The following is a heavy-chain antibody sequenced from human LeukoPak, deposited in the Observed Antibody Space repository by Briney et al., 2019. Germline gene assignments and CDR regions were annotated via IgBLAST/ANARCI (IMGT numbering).Heavy chain of an antibody. D-gene: IGHD3-10*01. J-gene: IGHJ5*02. CDR1: GGSISSGGYS. V-gene: IGHV4-30-2*01. Sequence: SQTLSPTCAVSGGSISSGGYSWSWIRQPPGKGLEWIGYIYHSGSTYYNPSLKSRVTISVDRSKNQFSLKLSSVTAADTAVYYCARANVLLWFGELSNWFDPWGQGTLVTVSS. CDR2: IYHSGST. CDR3: ARANVLLWFGELSNWFDP.